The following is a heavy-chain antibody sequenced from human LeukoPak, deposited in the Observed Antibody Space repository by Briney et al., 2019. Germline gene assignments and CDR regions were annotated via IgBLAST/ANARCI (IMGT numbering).Heavy chain of an antibody. V-gene: IGHV4-34*01. D-gene: IGHD3-10*01. CDR2: INNSGST. Sequence: PSETLSLTCAVYGGSFSGYYWSWIRQPPGKGLEWIREINNSGSTNYNPSLKSRVTISVDTSKNQFSLRLSSVTAADTAVYYCARAYYYGSGSYDYWGQGTLVTVSS. J-gene: IGHJ4*02. CDR3: ARAYYYGSGSYDY. CDR1: GGSFSGYY.